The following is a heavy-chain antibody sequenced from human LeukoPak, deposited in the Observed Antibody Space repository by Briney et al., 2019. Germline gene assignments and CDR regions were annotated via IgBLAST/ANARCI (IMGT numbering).Heavy chain of an antibody. CDR1: GFTFSSYS. Sequence: GGSLRLSCAASGFTFSSYSMNWVRQAPGKGLEWVSSISSSSSYIYYADSVKGRFTISRDNAKNSLYLQMNSLRAEDTAVYYCARAAGSYAFDIWGQGTMVTVSS. CDR3: ARAAGSYAFDI. D-gene: IGHD3-10*01. CDR2: ISSSSSYI. V-gene: IGHV3-21*01. J-gene: IGHJ3*02.